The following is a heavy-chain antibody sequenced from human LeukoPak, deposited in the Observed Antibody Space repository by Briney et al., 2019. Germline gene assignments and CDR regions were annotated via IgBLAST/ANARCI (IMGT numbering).Heavy chain of an antibody. CDR3: ARRRYYDSRIAWFDP. CDR2: IYDSGSN. D-gene: IGHD3-22*01. J-gene: IGHJ5*02. V-gene: IGHV4-39*07. CDR1: GGSISSSSYY. Sequence: SETLSLTCTVSGGSISSSSYYWGWIRQPPGKGLEWIVNIYDSGSNNNTPSHKGRVTIPLATSKNQFSLKLSSLTAADTAVYYCARRRYYDSRIAWFDPWGQGTLVTVSS.